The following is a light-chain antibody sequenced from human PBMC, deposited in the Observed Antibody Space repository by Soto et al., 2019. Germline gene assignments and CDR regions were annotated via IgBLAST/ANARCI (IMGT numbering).Light chain of an antibody. CDR2: GAS. CDR3: QQYIHWPPLT. CDR1: QSVRSN. V-gene: IGKV3-15*01. Sequence: EIVLTQSPATLSVSPGERATLSCRASQSVRSNLAWYQQKPGQGPRLLIFGASTRAPDIPARFSGSGSGTEFTLTISSLQSEDFAVYYCQQYIHWPPLTFGGGTKVEIK. J-gene: IGKJ4*01.